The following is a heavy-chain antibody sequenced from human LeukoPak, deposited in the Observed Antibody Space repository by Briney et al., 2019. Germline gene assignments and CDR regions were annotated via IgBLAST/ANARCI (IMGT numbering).Heavy chain of an antibody. CDR3: ARGLNSGSYLYYFDY. Sequence: GASVKVSCKASGYTFTGYFMHWVRQAPGQGLEWMGWINPNSGGTNYAQKFQGRVTMTRDTPISTAYMELSRLRSDDTAVYYCARGLNSGSYLYYFDYWGQGTLVTVSS. CDR2: INPNSGGT. J-gene: IGHJ4*02. V-gene: IGHV1-2*02. D-gene: IGHD1-26*01. CDR1: GYTFTGYF.